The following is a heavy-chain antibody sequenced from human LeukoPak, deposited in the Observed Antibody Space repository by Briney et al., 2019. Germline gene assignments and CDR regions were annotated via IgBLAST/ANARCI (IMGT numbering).Heavy chain of an antibody. CDR1: GFAFTNYW. CDR3: ARGRYGDYH. Sequence: GGYLRLSCAASGFAFTNYWMVWVRQTPGKGLVWVSGINPDGSTTTYADSVKGRFTISRENAKSTLYLHMNILRVEDTAVYYCARGRYGDYHWGQGILVTVSS. V-gene: IGHV3-74*01. CDR2: INPDGSTT. D-gene: IGHD4-17*01. J-gene: IGHJ4*02.